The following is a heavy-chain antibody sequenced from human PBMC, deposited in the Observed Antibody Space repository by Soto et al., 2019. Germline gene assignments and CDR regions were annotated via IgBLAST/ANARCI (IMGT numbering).Heavy chain of an antibody. CDR2: ISYDGSNK. CDR3: AKGSHITMVRGQIIQPDYYYYGMDV. J-gene: IGHJ6*02. D-gene: IGHD3-10*01. CDR1: GFTFSSYG. V-gene: IGHV3-30*18. Sequence: GGSLRLSCAASGFTFSSYGMHWVRQAPGKGLEWVAVISYDGSNKYYADSVKGRFTISRDNSKNTLYLQMNSLRAEDTAVYYCAKGSHITMVRGQIIQPDYYYYGMDVWGQGTTVTVSS.